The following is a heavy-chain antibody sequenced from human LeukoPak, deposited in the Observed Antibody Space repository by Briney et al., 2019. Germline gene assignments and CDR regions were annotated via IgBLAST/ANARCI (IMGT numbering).Heavy chain of an antibody. D-gene: IGHD3-16*02. V-gene: IGHV3-7*01. CDR3: ARVDYDYVWGSYRQYYFDS. J-gene: IGHJ4*02. CDR1: GFTFSSYW. CDR2: IKQDGSGK. Sequence: GGSLRLSCAASGFTFSSYWMSWVRQAPGKGLEWVANIKQDGSGKYYVDSVKGRFTISRDNAKNSLYLQMNSLRAEDTAVYYCARVDYDYVWGSYRQYYFDSWGQGTLVTVSS.